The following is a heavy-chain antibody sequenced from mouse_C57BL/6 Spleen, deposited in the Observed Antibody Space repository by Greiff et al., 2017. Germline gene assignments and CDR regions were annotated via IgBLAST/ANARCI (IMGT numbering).Heavy chain of an antibody. CDR1: GFSLSTSGMG. J-gene: IGHJ3*01. D-gene: IGHD2-3*01. Sequence: QVTLKESGPGILQSSQTLSLTCSFSGFSLSTSGMGVSWIRQPSGKGLEWLAHIYWDEDKRYHPSLKSRLTISKDTSRNQVFLKITSVDTADTATYYCARFYDGYYGFAYWGQWTLVTVSA. V-gene: IGHV8-12*01. CDR2: IYWDEDK. CDR3: ARFYDGYYGFAY.